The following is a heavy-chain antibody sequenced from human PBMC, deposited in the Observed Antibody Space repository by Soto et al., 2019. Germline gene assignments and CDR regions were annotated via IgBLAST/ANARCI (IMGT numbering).Heavy chain of an antibody. D-gene: IGHD3-10*01. Sequence: QVQLVQSGAEVQKPGSSVKVSCKASGGTFSSYAISWVRQAPGQGLEWMGGIIPIFGTANYGQKFQGRVKITADESTSTAYMGLSSRRSEDTALYYCARGAYGSGSYYNVHYYYGMDVWGQGTTITDSS. CDR2: IIPIFGTA. CDR3: ARGAYGSGSYYNVHYYYGMDV. V-gene: IGHV1-69*01. CDR1: GGTFSSYA. J-gene: IGHJ6*02.